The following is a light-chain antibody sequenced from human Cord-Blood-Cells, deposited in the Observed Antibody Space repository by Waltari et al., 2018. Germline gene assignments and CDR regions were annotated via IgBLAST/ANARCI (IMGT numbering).Light chain of an antibody. CDR2: DAS. CDR3: QQYNSYSPYT. V-gene: IGKV1-5*01. CDR1: QSISSW. Sequence: DIQMTQSPSTLSASVGDRVTITCRASQSISSWLAWYQQKPGKAPKLLIGDASSLESGVPSRFSGSGSGTEFTLTISSLQPDDFATYYCQQYNSYSPYTFGQGTKLEIK. J-gene: IGKJ2*01.